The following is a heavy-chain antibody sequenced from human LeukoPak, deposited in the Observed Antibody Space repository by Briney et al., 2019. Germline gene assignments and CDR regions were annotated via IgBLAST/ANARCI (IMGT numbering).Heavy chain of an antibody. V-gene: IGHV3-30*18. CDR1: GFTFSSYG. CDR3: AKGFYMGENWFDP. J-gene: IGHJ5*02. D-gene: IGHD3-16*01. Sequence: GRSLRLSCAASGFTFSSYGMHWVRQAPGKGLEWVAVISYDGSNKYYADSVKGRLTISRDNSKNTLYLQMNSLRAEDTAVYYCAKGFYMGENWFDPWGQGTLVTVSS. CDR2: ISYDGSNK.